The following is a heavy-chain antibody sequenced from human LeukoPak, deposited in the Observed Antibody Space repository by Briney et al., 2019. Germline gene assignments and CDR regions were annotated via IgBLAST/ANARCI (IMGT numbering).Heavy chain of an antibody. CDR2: IIPIFGTA. CDR1: GGTFSSYA. V-gene: IGHV1-69*05. D-gene: IGHD3-22*01. J-gene: IGHJ3*02. Sequence: ASVKVSCKASGGTFSSYAISWVRQAPGQGLEWMGRIIPIFGTANYAQKFQGRVTITTDESTSTAYMELSSLRSDDTAVYYCAREEYYDSSGYYGAFDIWGQGTMVTVSS. CDR3: AREEYYDSSGYYGAFDI.